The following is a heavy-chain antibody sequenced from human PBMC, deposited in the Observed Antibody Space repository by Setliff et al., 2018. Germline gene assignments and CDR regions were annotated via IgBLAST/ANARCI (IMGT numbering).Heavy chain of an antibody. CDR2: ISSYNDIT. V-gene: IGHV1-18*01. CDR3: AISTLSICSGGSCPNVFDV. J-gene: IGHJ3*01. D-gene: IGHD2-15*01. CDR1: GYILNSYG. Sequence: ASVKVSCKASGYILNSYGISWVRQAPGQGLEWMGWISSYNDITNYAQRFQGRVTLTTDMSTSAAYMELRGLRSDDTAIYYCAISTLSICSGGSCPNVFDVWGPGTLVTVSS.